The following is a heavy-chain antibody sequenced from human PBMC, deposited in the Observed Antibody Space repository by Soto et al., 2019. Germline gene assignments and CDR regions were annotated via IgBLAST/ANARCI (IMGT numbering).Heavy chain of an antibody. Sequence: GGSLRLSCAASGFTFSSYAMSWVRQAPGKGLEWVSAISGSGGSTYYADSVKGRFTISRDNSKNTLYLQMNSLRAEGTAVYYRAKEVAARWRFSPYYGMDVWGQGTTVTVSS. J-gene: IGHJ6*02. D-gene: IGHD6-6*01. V-gene: IGHV3-23*01. CDR1: GFTFSSYA. CDR2: ISGSGGST. CDR3: AKEVAARWRFSPYYGMDV.